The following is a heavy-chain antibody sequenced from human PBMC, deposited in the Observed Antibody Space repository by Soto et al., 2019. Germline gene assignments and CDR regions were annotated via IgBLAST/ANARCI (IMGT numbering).Heavy chain of an antibody. V-gene: IGHV4-30-4*01. CDR1: GGSISSGGYF. D-gene: IGHD7-27*01. J-gene: IGHJ4*02. Sequence: QVQLQESGPGLVEPSQTLSLTCTVSGGSISSGGYFWSWIRQPPGKGLEWIGHVDNIGSTDINPYLTSRVTISIDPSKIQFSLRLSFVAAADPAVYYCARGPAGDKVDYWGQGTLVTVSS. CDR3: ARGPAGDKVDY. CDR2: VDNIGST.